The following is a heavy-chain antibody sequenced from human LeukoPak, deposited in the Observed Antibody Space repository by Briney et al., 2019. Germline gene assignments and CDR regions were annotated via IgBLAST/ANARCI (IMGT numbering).Heavy chain of an antibody. CDR1: GFTFSSYS. CDR3: ARGDDSSGYYDAFDI. CDR2: ISSSSTYI. J-gene: IGHJ3*02. V-gene: IGHV3-21*01. Sequence: GGSLRLSCAASGFTFSSYSMNWVRQAPGKGLEWVSFISSSSTYIYYADSVKGRFTISRDNAKNSLYLQMNSLRAEDTAVYYCARGDDSSGYYDAFDIWGQGTMVTVSS. D-gene: IGHD3-22*01.